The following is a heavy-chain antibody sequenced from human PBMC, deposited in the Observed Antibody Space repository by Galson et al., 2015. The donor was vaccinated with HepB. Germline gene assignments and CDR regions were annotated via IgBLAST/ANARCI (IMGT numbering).Heavy chain of an antibody. D-gene: IGHD2-2*01. CDR1: GDSVSSNSAA. CDR2: TYYRSKWYN. CDR3: ARGSTLKSIVVVPAAPFYYYYGMDV. Sequence: CAISGDSVSSNSAAWNWIRQSPSRGLEWLGRTYYRSKWYNDYAVSVKSRITINPDTSKNQFSLQLNSVTPEDTAVYYCARGSTLKSIVVVPAAPFYYYYGMDVWGQGTTVTVSS. V-gene: IGHV6-1*01. J-gene: IGHJ6*02.